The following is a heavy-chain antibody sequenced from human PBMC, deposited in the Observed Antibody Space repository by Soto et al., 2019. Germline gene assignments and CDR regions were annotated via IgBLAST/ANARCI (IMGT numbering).Heavy chain of an antibody. CDR3: AGLFPYVSSGYHLNY. Sequence: SETLSLTCTVSGGSISSYYWSWIRQPPGKGLEWIGYVYYNGITNYNPSLKSRVTMSVDTSKNQLSLNLTSLAAADTAIYYCAGLFPYVSSGYHLNYLGQGTLVTVSS. CDR1: GGSISSYY. V-gene: IGHV4-59*01. CDR2: VYYNGIT. D-gene: IGHD3-22*01. J-gene: IGHJ4*02.